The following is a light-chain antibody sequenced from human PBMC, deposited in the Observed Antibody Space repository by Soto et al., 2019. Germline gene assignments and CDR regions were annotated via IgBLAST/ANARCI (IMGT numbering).Light chain of an antibody. J-gene: IGKJ3*01. CDR2: GAS. CDR1: QSVSSN. CDR3: QQYNNWPPEIT. Sequence: EIVMTQSPATLSVSPGERATLSCRASQSVSSNLAWYQQKPGQAPRLLIYGASTRATGIPARFSGSGSGTEFTLTISSLQSEDFAVYYCQQYNNWPPEITFGPRTNVDIK. V-gene: IGKV3-15*01.